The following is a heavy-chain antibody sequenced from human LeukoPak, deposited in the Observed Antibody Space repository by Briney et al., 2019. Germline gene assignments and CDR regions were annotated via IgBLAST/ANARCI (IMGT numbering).Heavy chain of an antibody. Sequence: GGSLRLSCAASGFTFSSYWMHWVRQAPGKGLVWVSRINSDGSSTSYADSVKGRFTISRDNAKNTLYLQMNSLRAEDTAVYYCCSSIMTMIALEAFDIWGQGTMVTVSS. J-gene: IGHJ3*02. D-gene: IGHD3-22*01. CDR3: CSSIMTMIALEAFDI. CDR2: INSDGSST. V-gene: IGHV3-74*01. CDR1: GFTFSSYW.